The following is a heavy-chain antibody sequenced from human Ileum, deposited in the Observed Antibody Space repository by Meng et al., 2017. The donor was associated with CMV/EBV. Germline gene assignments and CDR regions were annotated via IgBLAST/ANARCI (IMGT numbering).Heavy chain of an antibody. CDR3: ARVQLSGVFDY. J-gene: IGHJ4*02. V-gene: IGHV1-18*01. CDR2: INTYNDNS. D-gene: IGHD1-26*01. Sequence: QGQRVQSESEVKKPGASVKVSCKTSGDPFTNSGITWVRQAPGQGLEWMGWINTYNDNSNFAQKFQDRFTMTKDTSTRTAHMELRSLTSGDTAVYYCARVQLSGVFDYWGQGTLVTVSS. CDR1: GDPFTNSG.